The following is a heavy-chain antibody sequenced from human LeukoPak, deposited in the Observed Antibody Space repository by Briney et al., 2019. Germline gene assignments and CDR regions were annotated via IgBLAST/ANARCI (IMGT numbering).Heavy chain of an antibody. V-gene: IGHV3-15*01. Sequence: PGGSLRLSCAASGFTFNDAWMSWVRQAPGKGLEWVGRIKSKIDGGTTDYAAPVKGRVTISRDDSKNTLYLQMNSLKTEDTAVYYCTTIAAAGHYDYWGQGTLVTVSS. CDR3: TTIAAAGHYDY. D-gene: IGHD6-13*01. J-gene: IGHJ4*02. CDR2: IKSKIDGGTT. CDR1: GFTFNDAW.